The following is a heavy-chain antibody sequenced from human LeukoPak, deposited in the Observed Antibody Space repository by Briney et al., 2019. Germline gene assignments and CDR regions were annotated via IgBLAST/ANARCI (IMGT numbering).Heavy chain of an antibody. V-gene: IGHV3-7*04. CDR1: GFTFSSYW. D-gene: IGHD5-24*01. CDR2: IKQDGSEK. Sequence: AGGSLRLSCEASGFTFSSYWMSWVRQAPGKGLEWVANIKQDGSEKYYVDSVKGRFTISRDNAQNSLFLQMNSLKGEDTALYYCARGDAYTRHWGQGTLVTVSS. CDR3: ARGDAYTRH. J-gene: IGHJ4*02.